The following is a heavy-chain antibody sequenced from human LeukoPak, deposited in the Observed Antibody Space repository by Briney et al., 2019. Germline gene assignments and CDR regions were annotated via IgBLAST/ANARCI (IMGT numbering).Heavy chain of an antibody. CDR2: IYSGGST. Sequence: GGSLRLSCAASGFTVSSNYMSWVRQAPGKGLEWVSVIYSGGSTYYADSVKGRFTISRDNSKNTLYLQMNSLRAEDTAVYYCARDFGPRYGMDVWGQGTTVTVSS. V-gene: IGHV3-66*01. D-gene: IGHD3-10*01. CDR3: ARDFGPRYGMDV. J-gene: IGHJ6*02. CDR1: GFTVSSNY.